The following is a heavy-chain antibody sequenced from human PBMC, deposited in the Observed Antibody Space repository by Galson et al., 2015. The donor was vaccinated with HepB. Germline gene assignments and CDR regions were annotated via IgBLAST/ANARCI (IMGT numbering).Heavy chain of an antibody. CDR2: IYWNDDK. D-gene: IGHD3-16*01. V-gene: IGHV2-5*01. CDR1: GFSLSTSGVG. CDR3: ARDLIMITFGRTAVYYGMDV. J-gene: IGHJ6*02. Sequence: PALVKPTQTLTLTCTFSGFSLSTSGVGVGWIRQPPGKALEWLALIYWNDDKRYSPSLKSRLTITKDTSKNQVVLTMTNMDPVDTATYYCARDLIMITFGRTAVYYGMDVWGQGTTVTVSS.